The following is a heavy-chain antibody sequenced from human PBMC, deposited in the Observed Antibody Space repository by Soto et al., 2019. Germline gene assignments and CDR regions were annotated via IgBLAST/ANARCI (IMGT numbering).Heavy chain of an antibody. CDR2: IYSGGNP. CDR1: GFSVGGNY. V-gene: IGHV3-53*01. J-gene: IGHJ4*02. Sequence: EERLVQSGGGLVQPGGSLRLSCAASGFSVGGNYMSWVRQAPGKGLELVSLIYSGGNPFYADSMKGRFTLSRDNSNNMLYVQLDSLRAEDMAVYYCARGPTSDWWVQGTLVIVSS. CDR3: ARGPTSDW. D-gene: IGHD3-9*01.